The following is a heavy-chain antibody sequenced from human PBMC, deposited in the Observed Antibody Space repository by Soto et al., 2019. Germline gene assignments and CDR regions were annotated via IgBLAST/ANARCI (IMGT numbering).Heavy chain of an antibody. Sequence: ASVKVSCKASGYTFTGYYMHWVRQAPGQGLEWMGWINPNSGGTNYAQKFQGRVTMTRDTSISTAYMELSRLRYDDTAVYYCARTGYRNNWNYADDAFDIWGQGTMVTVSS. CDR2: INPNSGGT. V-gene: IGHV1-2*02. J-gene: IGHJ3*02. D-gene: IGHD1-7*01. CDR3: ARTGYRNNWNYADDAFDI. CDR1: GYTFTGYY.